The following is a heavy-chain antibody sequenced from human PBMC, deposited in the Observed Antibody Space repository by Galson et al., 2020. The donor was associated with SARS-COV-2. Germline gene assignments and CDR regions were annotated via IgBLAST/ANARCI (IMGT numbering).Heavy chain of an antibody. Sequence: ETSETLSLTCTVSGGSISSGSYYWSWIRQPTGKGLEWIGRIYTSGSTNYNPSLKSRVTISVDTSKNQFSLKLSSVTAADTAVYYCAREGLTYCSSTSCYYPDAFDIWGQGTMVTVSS. CDR1: GGSISSGSYY. CDR3: AREGLTYCSSTSCYYPDAFDI. D-gene: IGHD2-2*01. J-gene: IGHJ3*02. CDR2: IYTSGST. V-gene: IGHV4-61*02.